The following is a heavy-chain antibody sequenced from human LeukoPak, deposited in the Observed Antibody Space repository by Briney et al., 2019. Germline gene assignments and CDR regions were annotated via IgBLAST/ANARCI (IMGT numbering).Heavy chain of an antibody. CDR2: ISGSGGST. CDR1: GFTFSSYA. CDR3: AKEPKYYYDSSGMS. J-gene: IGHJ4*02. V-gene: IGHV3-23*01. Sequence: GGSLRLSCAASGFTFSSYAMSWVRQAPGKGLEWVSAISGSGGSTYCADSVKGRFTISRDNSKNTLYLQMNSLRAEDTAVYYCAKEPKYYYDSSGMSWGQGTLVTVSS. D-gene: IGHD3-22*01.